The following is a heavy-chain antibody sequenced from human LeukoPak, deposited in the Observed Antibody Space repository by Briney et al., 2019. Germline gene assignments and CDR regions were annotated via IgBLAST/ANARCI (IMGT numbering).Heavy chain of an antibody. V-gene: IGHV4-34*01. Sequence: SETLSLTCAVYGGSFSGYYWSWIRHPPGKGLEWIGEINHSESANYNPSLKSRVTISVDTSKNQFSLKLSSVTAADTAVYYCARTFGDYYGWFDPWGQGTLVTVSS. CDR3: ARTFGDYYGWFDP. D-gene: IGHD1-26*01. J-gene: IGHJ5*02. CDR2: INHSESA. CDR1: GGSFSGYY.